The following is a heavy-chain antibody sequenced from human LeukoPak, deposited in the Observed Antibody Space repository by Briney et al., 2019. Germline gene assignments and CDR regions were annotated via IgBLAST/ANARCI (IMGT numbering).Heavy chain of an antibody. CDR3: ARGWEPSLDSSGWYRDWFDP. V-gene: IGHV1-46*01. CDR1: GYTFTSYY. J-gene: IGHJ5*02. CDR2: INPSGGST. D-gene: IGHD6-19*01. Sequence: GASVKVSCKASGYTFTSYYMHWVRQAPGQGLEWMGIINPSGGSTSYAQKFQGRVTMTRDTSTSTVYMELSSLRSEDTAVYYCARGWEPSLDSSGWYRDWFDPWGQGTLVTVSS.